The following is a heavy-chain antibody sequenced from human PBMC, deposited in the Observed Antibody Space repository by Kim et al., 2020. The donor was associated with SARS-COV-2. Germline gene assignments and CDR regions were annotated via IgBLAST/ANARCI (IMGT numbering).Heavy chain of an antibody. CDR3: ARGIGDPPSA. V-gene: IGHV1-46*01. CDR1: GYTFTRNY. D-gene: IGHD3-10*01. J-gene: IGHJ4*02. CDR2: INPSGGTT. Sequence: ASVKVSCKASGYTFTRNYMHWVRQAPGQGLVWMGMINPSGGTTSYAQKFQGRVTMTRDTSTSTVYMELSSLRSEDTAVYYCARGIGDPPSAWGQGTLVT.